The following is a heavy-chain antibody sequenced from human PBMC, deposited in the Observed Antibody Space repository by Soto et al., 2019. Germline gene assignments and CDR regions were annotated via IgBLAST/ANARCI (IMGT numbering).Heavy chain of an antibody. D-gene: IGHD1-26*01. Sequence: PSQTLSLTCASSGDSVSSKSAAWNWIRQSPSRGLEWLGRTYYRSKWYNDYAVSVRSRITINPDTSKNQFSLQLNSVTPEDTALYYCARKVRALLAFWAQRSLVIGSA. CDR1: GDSVSSKSAA. CDR2: TYYRSKWYN. J-gene: IGHJ4*02. V-gene: IGHV6-1*01. CDR3: ARKVRALLAF.